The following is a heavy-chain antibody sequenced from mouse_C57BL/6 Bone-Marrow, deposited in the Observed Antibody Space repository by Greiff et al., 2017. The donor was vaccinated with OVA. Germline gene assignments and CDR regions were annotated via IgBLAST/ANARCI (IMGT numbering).Heavy chain of an antibody. CDR3: TRDTTVVAWYFDV. D-gene: IGHD1-1*01. Sequence: EVQGVESGEGLVKPGGSLKLSCAASGFTFSSYAMSWVRQTPEKRLEWVAYISSGGDYIYYADTVKGRFTISRDNARNTLYLQMSSLKSEDTAMYYCTRDTTVVAWYFDVWGTGTTVTVSS. CDR1: GFTFSSYA. J-gene: IGHJ1*03. V-gene: IGHV5-9-1*02. CDR2: ISSGGDYI.